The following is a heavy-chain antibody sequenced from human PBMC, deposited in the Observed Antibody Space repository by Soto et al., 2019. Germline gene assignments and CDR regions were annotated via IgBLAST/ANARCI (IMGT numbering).Heavy chain of an antibody. V-gene: IGHV1-69*06. CDR1: GGTFSSHA. D-gene: IGHD2-21*02. J-gene: IGHJ6*02. CDR3: ARSHCGGDCYRVFYYYGMDV. Sequence: SVKVSCKASGGTFSSHAFSWVRQAPGQGLEWIGGITPIFDAPDYAQKFQGRITITADKSTGTAHMELNSLTFEDTAVYYCARSHCGGDCYRVFYYYGMDVWGQGTTVTVSS. CDR2: ITPIFDAP.